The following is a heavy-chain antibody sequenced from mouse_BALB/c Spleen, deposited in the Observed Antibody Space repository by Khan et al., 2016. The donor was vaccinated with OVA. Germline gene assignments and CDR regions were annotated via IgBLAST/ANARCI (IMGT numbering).Heavy chain of an antibody. CDR2: IWTGGNT. CDR3: ARDRLRLAIES. D-gene: IGHD2-4*01. J-gene: IGHJ4*01. Sequence: QVQLKQSGPGLVAPSQSLSITCTVSGFSFTSYGVHWIRQPPGKGLEWLGVIWTGGNTNYNSALMSRLSISKDNSKSQVFLKMNSLQTDDTAIYYCARDRLRLAIESWGQGTSVTVSS. V-gene: IGHV2-9*02. CDR1: GFSFTSYG.